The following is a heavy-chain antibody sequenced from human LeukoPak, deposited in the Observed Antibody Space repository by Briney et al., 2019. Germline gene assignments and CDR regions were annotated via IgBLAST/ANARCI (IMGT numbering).Heavy chain of an antibody. V-gene: IGHV3-30*02. CDR2: IRYDGSNK. CDR3: AKDITVGARGHAFDY. CDR1: GFTFSSYA. J-gene: IGHJ4*02. Sequence: GSLRLSCAASGFTFSSYAMHWVRQAPGKGLEWVAFIRYDGSNKYYADSVKGRFTISRDNSKNTLYLQMNSLRAEDTAVYYCAKDITVGARGHAFDYWGQGTLVTVSS. D-gene: IGHD1-26*01.